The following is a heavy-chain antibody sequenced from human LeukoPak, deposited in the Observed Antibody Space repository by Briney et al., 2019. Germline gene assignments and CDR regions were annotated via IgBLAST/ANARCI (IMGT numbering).Heavy chain of an antibody. D-gene: IGHD6-19*01. CDR2: ISSSGSTI. CDR1: GFTFSDYY. J-gene: IGHJ5*02. Sequence: GGSLRLSCAASGFTFSDYYMSWIRQAPGKGLEWVSYISSSGSTIYYADSVKGRFTISRDNAKNSLYLQMNSLRAEDTAVYYCARDMRQWLVPRPDWYDPWGQGTLVTVSS. V-gene: IGHV3-11*01. CDR3: ARDMRQWLVPRPDWYDP.